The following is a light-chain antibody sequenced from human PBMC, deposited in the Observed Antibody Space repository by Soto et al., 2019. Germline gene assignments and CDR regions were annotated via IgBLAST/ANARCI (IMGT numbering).Light chain of an antibody. CDR3: HHTLSFPPT. CDR2: TGS. CDR1: QAIDSW. J-gene: IGKJ1*01. Sequence: DIQMTQSPSSVSASVGDRVTITCRASQAIDSWLAWYQQKPGEAPKLLIFTGSLLHSWFPPRFSGSVSGTDFTLTISSLQPEDFATYYCHHTLSFPPTFRQRTKV. V-gene: IGKV1-12*01.